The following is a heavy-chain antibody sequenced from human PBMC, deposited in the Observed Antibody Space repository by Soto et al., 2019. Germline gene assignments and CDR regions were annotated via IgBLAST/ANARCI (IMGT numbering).Heavy chain of an antibody. D-gene: IGHD3-22*01. CDR3: ARQIYDSDTGPNFQYYFDS. V-gene: IGHV5-10-1*01. CDR2: IDPSDSQT. CDR1: GYSFAGYW. J-gene: IGHJ4*02. Sequence: GESRKISCKGSGYSFAGYWITWVRQKPGKGLEWMGRIDPSDSQTYYSPSFRGHVTISVTKSITTVFLQWSSLRASDTAMYYCARQIYDSDTGPNFQYYFDSWGQGTPVTVSS.